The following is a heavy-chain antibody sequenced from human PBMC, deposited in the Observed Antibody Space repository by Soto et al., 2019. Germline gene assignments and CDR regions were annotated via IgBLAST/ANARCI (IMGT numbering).Heavy chain of an antibody. CDR1: GYTFSKYW. CDR2: IYPGDSDA. J-gene: IGHJ3*02. Sequence: PGESLKISCKGSGYTFSKYWIGWVRQTPGKGLEWMGMIYPGDSDARYSPSFEGQVTFSADKSISTAYLQWSSLKASDTAMYYCARRRSLLLTDAFDIWGQGTMVTVSS. CDR3: ARRRSLLLTDAFDI. V-gene: IGHV5-51*01. D-gene: IGHD3-22*01.